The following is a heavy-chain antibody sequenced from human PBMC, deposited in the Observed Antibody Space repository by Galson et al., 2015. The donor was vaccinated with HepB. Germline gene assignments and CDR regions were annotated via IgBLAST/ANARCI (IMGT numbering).Heavy chain of an antibody. CDR1: GDSVFSNSAG. D-gene: IGHD7-27*01. CDR3: ARAQAGEPYYFDY. J-gene: IGHJ4*02. V-gene: IGHV6-1*01. CDR2: TYYRSKWYY. Sequence: CAISGDSVFSNSAGWHWIRQSPSRGLEWLGRTYYRSKWYYDSALSVKSRITINPDTSKNQFSLQLNSVTPEDTALYYCARAQAGEPYYFDYWGQGTLVTVSS.